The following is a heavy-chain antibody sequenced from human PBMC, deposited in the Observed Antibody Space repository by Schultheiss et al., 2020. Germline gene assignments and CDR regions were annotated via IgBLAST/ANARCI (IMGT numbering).Heavy chain of an antibody. CDR2: IYHSGST. CDR3: ARSGGGDSYGMDV. CDR1: GGSISSSNW. J-gene: IGHJ6*02. V-gene: IGHV4-4*02. Sequence: SETLSLTCAVSGGSISSSNWWSWVRQPPGKGLEWIGEIYHSGSTNYNPSLKSRVTISVDTSKNQFSLKLSSVTAVDTAVYYCARSGGGDSYGMDVWGQGTTVTVSS. D-gene: IGHD2-21*02.